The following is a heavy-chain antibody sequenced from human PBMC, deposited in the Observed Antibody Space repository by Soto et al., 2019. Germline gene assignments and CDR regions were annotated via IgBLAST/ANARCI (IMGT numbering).Heavy chain of an antibody. CDR1: GYTFTSYG. D-gene: IGHD3-22*01. CDR3: ARDQGSYDSSGYSRPDAFDI. J-gene: IGHJ3*02. V-gene: IGHV1-18*01. Sequence: ASVNGSCKASGYTFTSYGISWLRQAPGQGLDWMGWISAYTHNQNYEQKLQGRVTMTTDTSTSTAYMELRSLSSDDTAVYYCARDQGSYDSSGYSRPDAFDIWG. CDR2: ISAYTHNQ.